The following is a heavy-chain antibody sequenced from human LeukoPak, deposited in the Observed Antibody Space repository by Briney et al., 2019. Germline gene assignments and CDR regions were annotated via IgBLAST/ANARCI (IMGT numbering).Heavy chain of an antibody. Sequence: PGGSLRLSCTASGFTFSDYWMTWVRQAPGKGPEGVANIKQDGSQRYYVDSVRGGFTISRDNAKNSLFQQMNGLRAEDTAVYYCARRGGSSSRRSPIDYWGQGTLVTVSS. CDR2: IKQDGSQR. J-gene: IGHJ4*02. CDR3: ARRGGSSSRRSPIDY. D-gene: IGHD6-6*01. V-gene: IGHV3-7*01. CDR1: GFTFSDYW.